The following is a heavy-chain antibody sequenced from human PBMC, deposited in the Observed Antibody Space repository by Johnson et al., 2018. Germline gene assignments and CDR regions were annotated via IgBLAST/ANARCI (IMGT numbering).Heavy chain of an antibody. CDR2: IWYDGSNK. CDR1: GFTFSSYV. Sequence: QVQLVQSGGGVVQPGRSLRLSCAASGFTFSSYVMHWVRQAPGKGLEWVAVIWYDGSNKYYADSVKGRFTISRDNSKNTLYLQMNSLRADDTAGYYCETWGAYSGSLGNIFWGQGTMVTVSS. V-gene: IGHV3-33*01. CDR3: ETWGAYSGSLGNIF. D-gene: IGHD1-26*01. J-gene: IGHJ3*01.